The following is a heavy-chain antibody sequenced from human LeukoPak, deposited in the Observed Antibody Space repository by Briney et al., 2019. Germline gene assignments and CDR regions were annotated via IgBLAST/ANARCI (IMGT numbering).Heavy chain of an antibody. CDR3: ARAPSIPGYYYGMDV. CDR1: GFTFSSYW. V-gene: IGHV3-7*01. D-gene: IGHD1-14*01. J-gene: IGHJ6*02. CDR2: IKQDGSEK. Sequence: GGSLRLSCAASGFTFSSYWMSWVRQAPGKGLEWVANIKQDGSEKYYVDSVKGRFTISRDSAKNSLYLQMNSLRAEDTAVYYCARAPSIPGYYYGMDVWGQGTTVTVSS.